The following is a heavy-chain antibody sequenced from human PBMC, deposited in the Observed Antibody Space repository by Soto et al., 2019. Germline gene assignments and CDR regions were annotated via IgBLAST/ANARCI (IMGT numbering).Heavy chain of an antibody. Sequence: QITLRESGPALVKPTQTLTLTCTFSGFSLNSRGVGVGWVRQPPGKALEWLAIVYWDDDKRYRPSLRSRLSIGKDTPKNQVVLTFTNTDPVDTATYYCVHRGPVDETGMGFDFWGQGSLVTVSS. D-gene: IGHD3-9*01. J-gene: IGHJ4*02. CDR3: VHRGPVDETGMGFDF. V-gene: IGHV2-5*02. CDR1: GFSLNSRGVG. CDR2: VYWDDDK.